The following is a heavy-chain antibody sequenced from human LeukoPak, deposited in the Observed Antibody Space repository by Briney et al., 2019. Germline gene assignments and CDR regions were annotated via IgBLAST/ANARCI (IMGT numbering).Heavy chain of an antibody. CDR2: VDGGGGGT. V-gene: IGHV3-23*01. J-gene: IGHJ4*02. CDR3: AKQSAGSAAWYSLHYDF. Sequence: GGSLRLYCAASGFTLSSYAMTWVRQAPGRGLEWVSSVDGGGGGTYYADSVKGRFTISRDNSKDTLYLQMNGLRAEDTAVYFCAKQSAGSAAWYSLHYDFWGQGTLVTVSS. D-gene: IGHD6-13*01. CDR1: GFTLSSYA.